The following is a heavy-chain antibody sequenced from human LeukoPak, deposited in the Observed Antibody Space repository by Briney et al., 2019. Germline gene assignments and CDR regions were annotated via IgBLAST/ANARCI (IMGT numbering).Heavy chain of an antibody. CDR1: GGSISSYY. J-gene: IGHJ4*02. D-gene: IGHD6-13*01. CDR2: IYYTGST. Sequence: ETLSLTCTVSGGSISSYYWSWLRQPPGKGLEWIGYIYYTGSTKQNPSLKSRVTISVDTSKNQFSLKLSSVTAADTAVYYCARAGSWYHYFDYWGQGTLVTVSS. V-gene: IGHV4-59*01. CDR3: ARAGSWYHYFDY.